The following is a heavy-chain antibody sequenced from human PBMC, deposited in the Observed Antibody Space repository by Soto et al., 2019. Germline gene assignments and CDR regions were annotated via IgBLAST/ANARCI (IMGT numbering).Heavy chain of an antibody. V-gene: IGHV4-34*01. CDR2: INHSGST. Sequence: PSETLSLTCAVYGGSFRGYYWSWISQPTGKGLKWTGEINHSGSTNYNPSLKSRVTISVDTSKNQFSLKLSSVTAADTAVYYCARGPFGDEPAYYYDSSGYFWIYWGQGTLVTVS. D-gene: IGHD3-22*01. CDR3: ARGPFGDEPAYYYDSSGYFWIY. CDR1: GGSFRGYY. J-gene: IGHJ4*02.